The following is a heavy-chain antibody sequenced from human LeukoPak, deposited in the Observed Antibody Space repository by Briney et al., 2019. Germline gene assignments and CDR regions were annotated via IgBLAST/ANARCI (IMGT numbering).Heavy chain of an antibody. V-gene: IGHV3-23*01. CDR3: AKGGIAAAGTSYYFDY. Sequence: PGGSLRLSCAASGFTFSSYAMSWVRQAPRKGLEWVSAISGRGSGTHDADSVKGRFTISRDNSKNTLYLQMNSLRAEDTAVYYCAKGGIAAAGTSYYFDYWGQGTLATVSS. J-gene: IGHJ4*02. CDR1: GFTFSSYA. CDR2: ISGRGSGT. D-gene: IGHD6-13*01.